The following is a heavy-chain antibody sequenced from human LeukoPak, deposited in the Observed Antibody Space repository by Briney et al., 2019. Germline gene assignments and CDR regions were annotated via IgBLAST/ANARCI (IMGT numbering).Heavy chain of an antibody. CDR2: LFYSGNT. CDR3: GRVRTGNTGSPEYFED. D-gene: IGHD5-12*01. J-gene: IGHJ1*01. Sequence: SETLSLTCTVSGGSISSYYSSWIRQPPGKGLEWIGYLFYSGNTNSNPSLKSRVTISADTSKNQISLRLNSVTAADTAVYFCGRVRTGNTGSPEYFEDWGRGTQVTVS. V-gene: IGHV4-59*01. CDR1: GGSISSYY.